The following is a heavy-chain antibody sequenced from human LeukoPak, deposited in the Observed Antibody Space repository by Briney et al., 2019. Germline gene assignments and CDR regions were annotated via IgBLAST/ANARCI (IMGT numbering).Heavy chain of an antibody. CDR1: TFTFSGYS. CDR2: ISETSSHT. Sequence: TGGSLRLSCAASTFTFSGYSMNWVRQAPGKGLEWVSYISETSSHTYYADSVKGRFTISRDNAKNSLYLQMNSLRAEDTAIYYCARDRAVKARIGGMDVWGQGTTVIVSS. J-gene: IGHJ6*02. V-gene: IGHV3-21*06. CDR3: ARDRAVKARIGGMDV. D-gene: IGHD5-12*01.